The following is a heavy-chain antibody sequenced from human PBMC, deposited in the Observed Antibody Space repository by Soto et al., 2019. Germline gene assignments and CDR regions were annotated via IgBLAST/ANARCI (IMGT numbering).Heavy chain of an antibody. CDR3: ERIGGYSYGPGAFDI. D-gene: IGHD5-18*01. Sequence: QPGGSLRLSCAASGFTFSSYWMSWVRQAPGKGLEWVANIKQDGSEKYYVDSVKGRFTISRDNAKNSLYLQMNSLRAEDTAVYYCERIGGYSYGPGAFDIWGQGTMVPV. V-gene: IGHV3-7*01. CDR2: IKQDGSEK. CDR1: GFTFSSYW. J-gene: IGHJ3*02.